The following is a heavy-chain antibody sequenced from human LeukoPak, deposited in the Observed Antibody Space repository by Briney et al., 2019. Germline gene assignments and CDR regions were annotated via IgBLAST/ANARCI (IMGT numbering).Heavy chain of an antibody. CDR2: IRSKAYGGTT. J-gene: IGHJ4*02. V-gene: IGHV3-49*03. Sequence: GGSLRLSCTASGFTFGDYAVSWFRQAPGKGLEWVGFIRSKAYGGTTEYAASVKGRFTISRDDSKSIAYLQMNSLKTEDTAVYYCTRDPEGRWLQRDDYWGQGTLVTVSS. D-gene: IGHD5-24*01. CDR1: GFTFGDYA. CDR3: TRDPEGRWLQRDDY.